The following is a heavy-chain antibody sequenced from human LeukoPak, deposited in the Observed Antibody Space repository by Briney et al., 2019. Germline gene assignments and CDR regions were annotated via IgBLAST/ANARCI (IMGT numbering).Heavy chain of an antibody. J-gene: IGHJ4*02. D-gene: IGHD6-19*01. V-gene: IGHV3-30-3*01. Sequence: PGRSLRLSCAASGFTFSSYAMHWVRQAPGKGLEWVAVISYDGSGKYYADSVKGRFTISRDNSKNTLYLQMNSLRAEDTAVYYCARDKRAVAGRDLDYWGQGTLVTVPS. CDR2: ISYDGSGK. CDR1: GFTFSSYA. CDR3: ARDKRAVAGRDLDY.